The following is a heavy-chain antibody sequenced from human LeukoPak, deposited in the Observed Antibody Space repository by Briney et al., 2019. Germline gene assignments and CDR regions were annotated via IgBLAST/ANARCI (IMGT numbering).Heavy chain of an antibody. V-gene: IGHV4-59*01. D-gene: IGHD3-22*01. Sequence: SETLSLTCTGSGGSISSYYWSWIRQPPGKGLEWIGYIYYSGSTNYNPSLKSRVTISVDTSKNQFSLKLSSVTAADTAVYYCATYDSSGYFFDYWGQGTLVTVSS. CDR2: IYYSGST. J-gene: IGHJ4*02. CDR3: ATYDSSGYFFDY. CDR1: GGSISSYY.